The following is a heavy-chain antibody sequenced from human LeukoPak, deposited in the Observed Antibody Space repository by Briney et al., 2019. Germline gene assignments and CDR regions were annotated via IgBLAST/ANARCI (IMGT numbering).Heavy chain of an antibody. D-gene: IGHD6-19*01. V-gene: IGHV1-3*04. CDR2: INSGNSNT. J-gene: IGHJ6*02. CDR1: GYTLSQYA. CDR3: AREQWLGSFYYYYYGLDV. Sequence: ASVKVSCKASGYTLSQYAMHWVRQATGQRPEWMGWINSGNSNTKYDQKFQGRVTITRDTSANTAYMELSSLRSEDTAVYYCAREQWLGSFYYYYYGLDVWGQGTTVTVSS.